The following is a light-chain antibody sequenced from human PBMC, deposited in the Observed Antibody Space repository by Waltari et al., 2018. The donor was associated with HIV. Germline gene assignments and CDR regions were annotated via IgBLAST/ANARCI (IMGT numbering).Light chain of an antibody. CDR2: RNN. CDR3: AAWDDSLSGWV. J-gene: IGLJ3*02. Sequence: SVLTPPPSASGTPGQRVTISRSGSSSNVGSKSVYWYQPVPGPAPKLLIHRNNQRPSGVPGPFPGTQSGTSASLAITGLRSDDAADYYCAAWDDSLSGWVFGGGTNLTAL. CDR1: SSNVGSKS. V-gene: IGLV1-47*01.